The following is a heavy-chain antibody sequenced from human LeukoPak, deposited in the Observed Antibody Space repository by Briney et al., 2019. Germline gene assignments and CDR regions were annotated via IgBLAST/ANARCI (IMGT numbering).Heavy chain of an antibody. J-gene: IGHJ6*03. CDR3: AKDLYCSGGSCYSSYMDV. D-gene: IGHD2-15*01. CDR2: IRYDGSNK. CDR1: GFTFNSYG. Sequence: PGGSLRLSCAASGFTFNSYGMHWVRQAPGKGLEWVAFIRYDGSNKYYADSVKGRFTISRDNSKNTLYLQMNSLRAEDTAVYYCAKDLYCSGGSCYSSYMDVWGKGTTVTVSS. V-gene: IGHV3-30*02.